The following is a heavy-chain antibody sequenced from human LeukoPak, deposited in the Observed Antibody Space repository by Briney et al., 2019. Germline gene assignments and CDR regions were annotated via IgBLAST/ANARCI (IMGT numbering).Heavy chain of an antibody. CDR2: ISWSSGSI. D-gene: IGHD3-22*01. Sequence: GGSLRLSCAASGFTFDDYAMHWVRQAPGKGLEWVSGISWSSGSIGYADSVKGRFTISRDNAKNSLYLQMNSLRAEDTALYYCAKSESPYDSSGYYLYSWGQGTLVTVSS. V-gene: IGHV3-9*01. J-gene: IGHJ4*02. CDR3: AKSESPYDSSGYYLYS. CDR1: GFTFDDYA.